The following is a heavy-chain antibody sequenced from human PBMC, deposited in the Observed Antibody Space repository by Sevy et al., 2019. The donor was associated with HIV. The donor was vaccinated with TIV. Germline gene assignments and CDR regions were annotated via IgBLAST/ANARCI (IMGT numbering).Heavy chain of an antibody. CDR1: GFTFSSYS. CDR2: ISSSSSTI. CDR3: AREGVVPAAMGSWFDP. J-gene: IGHJ5*02. V-gene: IGHV3-48*01. D-gene: IGHD2-2*01. Sequence: GRSLRLSCAASGFTFSSYSMNWVRQAPGKGLEWVSYISSSSSTIYYADSVKGRFTISRDNAKNSLYLQMNSLRAEDTAVYYCAREGVVPAAMGSWFDPWGQGTLVTVSS.